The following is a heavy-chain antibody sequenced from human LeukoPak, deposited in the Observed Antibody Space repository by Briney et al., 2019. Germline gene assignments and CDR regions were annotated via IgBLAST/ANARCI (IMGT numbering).Heavy chain of an antibody. CDR1: GFTFSTYV. Sequence: GGSLRLSCAASGFTFSTYVMSWVRQAPGKGLEWVSAISGSGGSTYYADSVKGRFTISRDSSKNTLYLQMNSLGADDTAVYYCAKGNWRYFDYWGQGTLVTVSS. CDR2: ISGSGGST. V-gene: IGHV3-23*01. J-gene: IGHJ4*02. D-gene: IGHD1-1*01. CDR3: AKGNWRYFDY.